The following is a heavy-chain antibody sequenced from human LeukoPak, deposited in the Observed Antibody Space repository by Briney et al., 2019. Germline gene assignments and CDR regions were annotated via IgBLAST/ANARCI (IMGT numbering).Heavy chain of an antibody. Sequence: GGSLRLTCAASGFTFSSYGMHWVRQAPGKGLEWVAVIWYDGSNKYYADSVKGRFTISRDNSKNTLYLQMNSLRAEDTAVYYCARGNRVVPAAIGRNWFDPWGQGTLVTVSS. J-gene: IGHJ5*02. CDR2: IWYDGSNK. V-gene: IGHV3-33*08. CDR3: ARGNRVVPAAIGRNWFDP. CDR1: GFTFSSYG. D-gene: IGHD2-2*02.